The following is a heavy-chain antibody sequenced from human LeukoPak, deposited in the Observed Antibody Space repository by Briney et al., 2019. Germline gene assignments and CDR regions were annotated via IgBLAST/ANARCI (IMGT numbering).Heavy chain of an antibody. Sequence: GGSLRLSCAASGFIFSSYGMHWVRQAPGKGLEWVAYIRHDGNNEDYADSVKGRFTISRDNSKNTLYLQMNSLRAEDTAVYYCARDPNYYDAKFDYWAREPWSPSPQ. V-gene: IGHV3-30*02. CDR2: IRHDGNNE. D-gene: IGHD3-22*01. CDR1: GFIFSSYG. CDR3: ARDPNYYDAKFDY. J-gene: IGHJ4*02.